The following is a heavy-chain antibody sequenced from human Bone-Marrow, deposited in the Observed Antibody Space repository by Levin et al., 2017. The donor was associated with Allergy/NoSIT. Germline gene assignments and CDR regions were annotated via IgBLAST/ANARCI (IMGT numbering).Heavy chain of an antibody. CDR2: IYYNSYT. CDR3: ARLADNWNVNWFDP. V-gene: IGHV4-39*07. J-gene: IGHJ5*02. Sequence: SQTLSLTCTVSGASINSTNYYWGWIRQPPGKGLEWIGTIYYNSYTYYNPSLKSRVTISKDTSKNQFSLKMSSVTAADTAVYYCARLADNWNVNWFDPWGQGTLVTVSS. CDR1: GASINSTNYY. D-gene: IGHD1-20*01.